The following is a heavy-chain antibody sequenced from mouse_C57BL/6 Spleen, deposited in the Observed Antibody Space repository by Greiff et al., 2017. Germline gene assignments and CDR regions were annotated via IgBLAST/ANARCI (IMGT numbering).Heavy chain of an antibody. CDR1: GYTFTDYE. Sequence: QVQLQQSGAELVRPGASVTLSCKASGYTFTDYEMHWVKQTPVHGLEWIGAIDPETGGTAYNQKFKGKAILTADKSSSTAYMELRSLTSEDSAVYYCTRRELGRSFAYWGQGTLVTVSA. D-gene: IGHD4-1*01. CDR2: IDPETGGT. V-gene: IGHV1-15*01. CDR3: TRRELGRSFAY. J-gene: IGHJ3*01.